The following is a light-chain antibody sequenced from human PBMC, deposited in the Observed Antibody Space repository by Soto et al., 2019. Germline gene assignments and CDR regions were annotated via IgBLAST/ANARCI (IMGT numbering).Light chain of an antibody. Sequence: EIVLTQSPATLSVSPGERATLSCRASQSVSSNLAWYQQKPGQAPRLLIYGASTRAPGIPARFSGSGSGTEFTLTISSLQSEDFAVYYCQHYNNVPLTFGGGAKVEIK. CDR3: QHYNNVPLT. V-gene: IGKV3-15*01. CDR1: QSVSSN. J-gene: IGKJ4*01. CDR2: GAS.